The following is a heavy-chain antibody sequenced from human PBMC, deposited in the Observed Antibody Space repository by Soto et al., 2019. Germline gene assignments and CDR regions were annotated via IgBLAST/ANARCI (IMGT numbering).Heavy chain of an antibody. CDR1: GFTFRSFT. V-gene: IGHV3-21*01. CDR3: TRDASRHSHPRGWFDP. D-gene: IGHD1-1*01. CDR2: ISSNSAYI. Sequence: GGSLRLSCAASGFTFRSFTMNWVRQAPGKGLEWVSTISSNSAYIYYTDALRGRFTISRDNAKNSLDLQMNSMRAEETAVYYCTRDASRHSHPRGWFDPWGPGTRGTVSA. J-gene: IGHJ5*02.